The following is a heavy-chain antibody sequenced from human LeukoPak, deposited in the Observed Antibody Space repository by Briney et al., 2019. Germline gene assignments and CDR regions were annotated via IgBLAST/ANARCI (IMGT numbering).Heavy chain of an antibody. J-gene: IGHJ4*02. V-gene: IGHV4-59*12. Sequence: PSETLSLTCTVSGGSISSYYWSWIRQPPGKGLEWIGYIYYSGSTNYKPSLKSRVTISVDTSKNQFSLKLNSVTAADTAVYYCARDRIVGYCTGGSCYGPIDYWGQGTLVTVSS. D-gene: IGHD2-15*01. CDR2: IYYSGST. CDR1: GGSISSYY. CDR3: ARDRIVGYCTGGSCYGPIDY.